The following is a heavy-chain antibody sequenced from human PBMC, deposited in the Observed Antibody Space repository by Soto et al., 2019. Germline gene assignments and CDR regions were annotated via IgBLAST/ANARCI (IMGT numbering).Heavy chain of an antibody. Sequence: GGSLRLSCAASGFTFSSYGMHWVRQAPGKGLEWVAVIWYDGSNKYYADSVKGRFPISRDNSKNTLYLQMNSLRAEDTAVYYCARDNGYYYDDSAANWFDPWGQGTLVTVSS. CDR1: GFTFSSYG. CDR3: ARDNGYYYDDSAANWFDP. D-gene: IGHD3-22*01. J-gene: IGHJ5*02. CDR2: IWYDGSNK. V-gene: IGHV3-33*01.